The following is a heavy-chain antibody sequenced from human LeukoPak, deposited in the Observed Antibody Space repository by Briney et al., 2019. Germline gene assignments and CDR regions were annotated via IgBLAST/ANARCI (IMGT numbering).Heavy chain of an antibody. V-gene: IGHV1-46*01. J-gene: IGHJ5*02. CDR3: ARDVSHSGSRDAWWFDP. D-gene: IGHD6-13*01. CDR2: INPSGGGA. CDR1: GYTFTNHY. Sequence: ASVKVSCKASGYTFTNHYMHWVRQAPGQGLEWMGIINPSGGGANYAQKFQGRVTMTRDMSTNTFYMELSSLRFEDTAVYYCARDVSHSGSRDAWWFDPWGQGTLVTVSS.